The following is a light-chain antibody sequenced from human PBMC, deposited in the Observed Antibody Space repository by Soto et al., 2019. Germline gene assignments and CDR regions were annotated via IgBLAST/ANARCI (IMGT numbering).Light chain of an antibody. Sequence: IVLTHSPATLSLSPGEIATLSCRASQSVSSYLAWYQQKPGQAPRLLIYDASSRATGIPDRFAGSGSGTDFTLTISRLEPEDFSVYYCQHYDTLSFGQGTRLEIK. V-gene: IGKV3-20*01. J-gene: IGKJ5*01. CDR1: QSVSSY. CDR2: DAS. CDR3: QHYDTLS.